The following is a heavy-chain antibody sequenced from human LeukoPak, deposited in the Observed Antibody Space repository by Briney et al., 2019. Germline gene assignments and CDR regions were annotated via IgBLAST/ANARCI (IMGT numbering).Heavy chain of an antibody. V-gene: IGHV3-21*01. CDR1: GFTFSTHS. Sequence: GGSLRLSCAASGFTFSTHSMNWVRQAPGKGLEWVSSITSPVGRIYYADSLKGRITISRDNARSSLYLQMNSLRAGDTAVYYCATDGRSSGWYGFDYWGLGTLVTVSS. CDR3: ATDGRSSGWYGFDY. CDR2: ITSPVGRI. J-gene: IGHJ4*02. D-gene: IGHD6-19*01.